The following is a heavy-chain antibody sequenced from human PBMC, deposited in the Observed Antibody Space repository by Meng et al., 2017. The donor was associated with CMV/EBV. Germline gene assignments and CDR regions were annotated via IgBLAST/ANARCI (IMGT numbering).Heavy chain of an antibody. D-gene: IGHD3-3*01. CDR1: GRSISSGDYY. J-gene: IGHJ4*02. CDR2: IYYSGST. CDR3: ARDNRRGGVDY. V-gene: IGHV4-30-4*08. Sequence: QVQLEGAGPGLVKPSHTLSLTCTVYGRSISSGDYYWGWIRQPPGKGLEWIGYIYYSGSTYYNPSLKSRVTISVDTSKNQFSLKLSSVTAADTAVYYCARDNRRGGVDYWGQGTLVTVSS.